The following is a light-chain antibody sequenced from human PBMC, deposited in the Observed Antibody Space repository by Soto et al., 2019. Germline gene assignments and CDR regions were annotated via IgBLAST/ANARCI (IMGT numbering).Light chain of an antibody. Sequence: QSALTQPASVSGSPGQSITISCSGTSSDVGGYNAVSWYQHSPGKAPKLMIYEVSNRPSGVSTRFSGSKSGNTASLTISGLQAEDEADYYCCSFASGGASFGGGTQLTVL. CDR3: CSFASGGAS. J-gene: IGLJ2*01. V-gene: IGLV2-14*01. CDR1: SSDVGGYNA. CDR2: EVS.